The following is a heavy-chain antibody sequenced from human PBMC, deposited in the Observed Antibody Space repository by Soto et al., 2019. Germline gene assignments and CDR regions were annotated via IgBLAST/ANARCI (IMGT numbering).Heavy chain of an antibody. CDR1: GLTFRNYA. D-gene: IGHD2-15*01. V-gene: IGHV3-23*01. J-gene: IGHJ4*02. Sequence: EVQLLESGGGLVQPGGSLRLSCAASGLTFRNYAMTWVRQAPGKGPEWVSTVSGNGGETFYADSVKGRFTISRDNSKDTFYLLMKSLRVVDTAVYYCAEGGHQSFFDYWGQGTPVAVSS. CDR3: AEGGHQSFFDY. CDR2: VSGNGGET.